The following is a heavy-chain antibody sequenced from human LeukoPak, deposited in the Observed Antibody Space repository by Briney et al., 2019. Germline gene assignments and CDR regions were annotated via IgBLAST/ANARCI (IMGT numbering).Heavy chain of an antibody. CDR1: GFTFSRYW. V-gene: IGHV3-7*01. Sequence: GGSLRLSCAVSGFTFSRYWMTWVRQAPGKGLEWVANIKEDGSAEYYADSLRGRFTISRDNAKNSVYLQMNSLRAEDTAVYFCARELVGATGYWGRGTLVTVSS. D-gene: IGHD1-26*01. CDR2: IKEDGSAE. CDR3: ARELVGATGY. J-gene: IGHJ4*02.